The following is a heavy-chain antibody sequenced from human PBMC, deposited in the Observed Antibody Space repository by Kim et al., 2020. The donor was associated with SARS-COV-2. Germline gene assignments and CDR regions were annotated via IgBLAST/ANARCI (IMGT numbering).Heavy chain of an antibody. J-gene: IGHJ4*02. CDR2: IFNSGRT. Sequence: SETLSLTCTVSGGSISSYYWSWVRQPPGKGLEWIGYIFNSGRTNYNASLKSRVTISVDTSKNQFSLKPSSVTAADTAMYYCARASSYYVIDYWGQGTLVTVSS. CDR1: GGSISSYY. V-gene: IGHV4-59*13. D-gene: IGHD1-26*01. CDR3: ARASSYYVIDY.